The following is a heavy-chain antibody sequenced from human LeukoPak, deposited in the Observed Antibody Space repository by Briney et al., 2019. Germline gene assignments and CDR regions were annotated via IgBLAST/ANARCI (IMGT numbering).Heavy chain of an antibody. CDR1: GFTFSSYA. CDR3: ATYSSSNGREFQY. Sequence: GGSLRLSCAASGFTFSSYAMHWVRQAPGKGLEWVAVISYDGSNKYYTDSVKGRLTISRDNSKNSLYLQMNSLRAEDTAVYYCATYSSSNGREFQYWGQGTLVTVSS. CDR2: ISYDGSNK. J-gene: IGHJ1*01. D-gene: IGHD2-2*01. V-gene: IGHV3-30-3*01.